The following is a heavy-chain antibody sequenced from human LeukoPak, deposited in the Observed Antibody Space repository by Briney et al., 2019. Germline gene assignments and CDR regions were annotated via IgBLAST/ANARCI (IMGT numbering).Heavy chain of an antibody. CDR2: IRYDVSNK. CDR3: AKDRLGGDYLDAP. CDR1: GFTFDDYG. Sequence: PRVSLRLSCAASGFTFDDYGMHWVRQTPGNGLEWVAFIRYDVSNKYYTVSVKGRFTISTYNSKNTLYLHMNRLKAKDTSMYYCAKDRLGGDYLDAPWGQGTLVTVSS. V-gene: IGHV3-30*02. D-gene: IGHD2-21*02. J-gene: IGHJ5*02.